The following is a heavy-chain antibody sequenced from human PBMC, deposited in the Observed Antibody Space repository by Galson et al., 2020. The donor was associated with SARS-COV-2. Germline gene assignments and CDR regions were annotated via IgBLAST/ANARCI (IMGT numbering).Heavy chain of an antibody. CDR1: GGSISSDSFY. V-gene: IGHV4-39*02. CDR2: ISYTGST. CDR3: ARDWAASLDV. D-gene: IGHD2-15*01. Sequence: SETLSLTCTVSGGSISSDSFYWGWIRQPPGKGLERIGSISYTGSTYYNPSLKSRVTISVDTSRNQFSLKGNSVTAADTAVYYCARDWAASLDVWGHGTTVTVSS. J-gene: IGHJ6*02.